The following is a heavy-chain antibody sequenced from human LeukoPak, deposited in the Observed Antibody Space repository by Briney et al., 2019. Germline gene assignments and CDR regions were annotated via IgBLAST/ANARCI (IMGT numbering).Heavy chain of an antibody. CDR3: ARDTYDFWSGSLGY. D-gene: IGHD3-3*01. CDR2: IYSGGST. CDR1: GFTVSSNY. J-gene: IGHJ4*02. V-gene: IGHV3-53*01. Sequence: GSLRLSCAASGFTVSSNYVSWVRQAPGKGLELVPVIYSGGSTYYADSVKGRFTISRDNSKNKLYLEMNSLRAEDTAVYYCARDTYDFWSGSLGYWGQGTLVTVSS.